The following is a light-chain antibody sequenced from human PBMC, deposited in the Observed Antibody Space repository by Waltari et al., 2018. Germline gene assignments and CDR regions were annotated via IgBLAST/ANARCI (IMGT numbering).Light chain of an antibody. J-gene: IGKJ5*01. CDR2: DAS. CDR3: HQRGSWPIT. CDR1: QSKSTY. Sequence: VLTQSPATLSLSPGAGATLSCRASQSKSTYLAWFQQRPGQAPRLLIYDASNRAAGVPARFSGSGSGTDFTLSISSLEHEDFAVYYCHQRGSWPITFGQGTRLEIK. V-gene: IGKV3-11*01.